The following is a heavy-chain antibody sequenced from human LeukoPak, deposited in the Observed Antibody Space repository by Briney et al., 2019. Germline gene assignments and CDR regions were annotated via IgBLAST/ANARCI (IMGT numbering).Heavy chain of an antibody. CDR3: ARRVGEGAFDY. Sequence: PSETLSLTCTVSGGSISSYYWSWIRQPPGKGLEWIGYIYYSGSTNYNPSLKSRVTISVDTSKNQFSLKLSSVTAADTAVYYCARRVGEGAFDYWGQGTLVTVSS. CDR2: IYYSGST. CDR1: GGSISSYY. J-gene: IGHJ4*02. V-gene: IGHV4-59*08. D-gene: IGHD3-16*01.